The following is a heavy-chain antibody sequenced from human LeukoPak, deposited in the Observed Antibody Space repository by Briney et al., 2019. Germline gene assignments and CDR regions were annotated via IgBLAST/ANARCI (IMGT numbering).Heavy chain of an antibody. CDR2: IYSGGST. CDR3: AREPSGDYYYGMDV. V-gene: IGHV3-53*01. J-gene: IGHJ6*02. CDR1: GFTVSSNY. Sequence: GGSLRLSCAASGFTVSSNYMSWVRQAPGKGLEWVSVIYSGGSTYYADSVKGRFTISRDNSKNTLYLQMNSLRAEDTAVYYCAREPSGDYYYGMDVWGQGTTVTVSS. D-gene: IGHD4-17*01.